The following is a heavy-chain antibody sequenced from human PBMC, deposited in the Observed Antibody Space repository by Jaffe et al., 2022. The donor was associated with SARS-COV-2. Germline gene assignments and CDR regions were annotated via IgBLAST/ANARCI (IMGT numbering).Heavy chain of an antibody. D-gene: IGHD6-6*01. CDR3: VKEEQLGAHDAFDI. CDR1: GFTFSSYA. V-gene: IGHV3-64D*09. Sequence: EVQLVESGGGLVQPGGSLRLSCSASGFTFSSYAMHWVRQAPGKGLEYVSAISSNGGSTYYADSVKGRFTISRDNSKNTLYLQMSSLRAEDTAVYYCVKEEQLGAHDAFDIWGQGTMVTVSS. CDR2: ISSNGGST. J-gene: IGHJ3*02.